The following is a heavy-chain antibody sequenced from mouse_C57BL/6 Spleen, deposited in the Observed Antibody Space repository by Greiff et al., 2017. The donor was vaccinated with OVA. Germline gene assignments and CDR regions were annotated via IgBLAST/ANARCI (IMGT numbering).Heavy chain of an antibody. J-gene: IGHJ2*01. CDR1: GYSITSGYY. V-gene: IGHV3-6*01. CDR3: AKLIFVEGGYYVNYFDY. Sequence: EVQLVESGPGLVKPSQSLSLTCSVTGYSITSGYYWYWIRQFPGNKLEWMGYISYDGSNNYNPSLKNRIPITRDTSKNQFFLKLNSVTTEDTATYYCAKLIFVEGGYYVNYFDYWGQGTTLTVSS. D-gene: IGHD2-3*01. CDR2: ISYDGSN.